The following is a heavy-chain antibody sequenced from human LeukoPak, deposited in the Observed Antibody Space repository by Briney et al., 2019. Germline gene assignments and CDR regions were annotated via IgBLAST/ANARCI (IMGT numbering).Heavy chain of an antibody. V-gene: IGHV3-23*01. J-gene: IGHJ2*01. CDR2: ISGSGGST. Sequence: PGGSLRLSCAASGFTFSSYAMSWVRQAPGQGLEWVSAISGSGGSTYYADSVKGRFTISRDNSKNTLYLQMNSLRAEDTAVYYCAKAYGDYGRRWYFDLWGRGTLVTVSS. D-gene: IGHD4-17*01. CDR3: AKAYGDYGRRWYFDL. CDR1: GFTFSSYA.